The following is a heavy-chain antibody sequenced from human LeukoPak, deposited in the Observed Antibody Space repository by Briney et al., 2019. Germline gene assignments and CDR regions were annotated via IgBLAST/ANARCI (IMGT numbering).Heavy chain of an antibody. CDR3: GKDSYYDRPYYFDN. V-gene: IGHV3-23*01. CDR1: GFTFSSYA. D-gene: IGHD3-22*01. Sequence: PGGSLRLSCAASGFTFSSYAMSWVRQAPGKGLEWVSAISGSGGSTYYADSAKGRFTISRDNSKNTLYLQMNSLRAEDTAVYYCGKDSYYDRPYYFDNWGQGTLVTVSS. J-gene: IGHJ4*02. CDR2: ISGSGGST.